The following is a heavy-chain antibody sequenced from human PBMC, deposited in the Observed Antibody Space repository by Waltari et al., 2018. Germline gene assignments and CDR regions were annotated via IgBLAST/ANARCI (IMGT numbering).Heavy chain of an antibody. D-gene: IGHD6-13*01. CDR2: IYASGST. CDR3: AQQQLVRDWYFDL. V-gene: IGHV4-61*09. Sequence: QVQLQESGPGLVKPSQTLSLTCTVSGGSISSGSYYWSWIRPPAGRALGGIGYIYASGSTTDNPSLKSRVTISVDPSKNQFSLKLSSVTAADTAVYYWAQQQLVRDWYFDLWGRGTLVTVSS. J-gene: IGHJ2*01. CDR1: GGSISSGSYY.